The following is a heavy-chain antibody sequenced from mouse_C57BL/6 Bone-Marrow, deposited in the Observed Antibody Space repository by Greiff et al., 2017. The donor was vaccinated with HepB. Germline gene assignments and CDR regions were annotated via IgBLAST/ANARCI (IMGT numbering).Heavy chain of an antibody. D-gene: IGHD1-1*01. J-gene: IGHJ4*01. CDR3: ARPRITTVEDAMDY. Sequence: EVHLVESGGGLVKPGGSLKLSCAASGFTFSDYGMHWVRQAPEKGLEWVAYISSGSSTIYYADTVKGRFTISRDNAKNTLFLQMTSLRSEDTAMYYCARPRITTVEDAMDYWGQGTSVTVSS. V-gene: IGHV5-17*01. CDR1: GFTFSDYG. CDR2: ISSGSSTI.